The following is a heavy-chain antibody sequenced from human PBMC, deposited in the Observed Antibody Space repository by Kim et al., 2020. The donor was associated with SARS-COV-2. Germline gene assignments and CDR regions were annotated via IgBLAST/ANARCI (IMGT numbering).Heavy chain of an antibody. Sequence: GGSLRLSCAASGFTFSSYSMNWVRQAPGKVLEWVSSISSSSSFIYYADSVKGRFTISRDNAKNSLYLQMNSLRAEDTAVYYCARGWRTDYYGSGSYECVDVWGQGTTVTVSS. J-gene: IGHJ6*02. D-gene: IGHD3-10*01. CDR1: GFTFSSYS. CDR3: ARGWRTDYYGSGSYECVDV. V-gene: IGHV3-21*01. CDR2: ISSSSSFI.